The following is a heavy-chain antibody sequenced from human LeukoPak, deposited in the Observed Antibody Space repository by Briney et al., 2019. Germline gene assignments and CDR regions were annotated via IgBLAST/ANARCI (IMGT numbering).Heavy chain of an antibody. Sequence: GGSLRLSCAASGFTFSSYWMSWVRQARGKGLEWVANIKQDGSEIYYVDSVKGRFSISRDNAKNSLYLQMNSLRAEDTAVYYCARDWGIWINAFHIWGQGTTVTVSS. CDR3: ARDWGIWINAFHI. J-gene: IGHJ3*02. CDR1: GFTFSSYW. D-gene: IGHD2-2*03. CDR2: IKQDGSEI. V-gene: IGHV3-7*05.